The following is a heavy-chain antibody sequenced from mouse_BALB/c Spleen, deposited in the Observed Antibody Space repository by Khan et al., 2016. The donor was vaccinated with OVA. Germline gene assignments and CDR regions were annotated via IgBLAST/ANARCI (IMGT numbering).Heavy chain of an antibody. CDR1: GYTFTSYW. CDR2: IGPGSSNT. CDR3: ARENYYGRTYYAMDY. V-gene: IGHV1S41*01. J-gene: IGHJ4*01. Sequence: DLVKPGTSVKLSCKASGYTFTSYWINWIKQRPGQGLEWIGRIGPGSSNTYYSEMFEGKAALTVDTSSTTAYIQLSSMSSEDSAVYCCARENYYGRTYYAMDYWGQGTSVTVSS. D-gene: IGHD1-1*01.